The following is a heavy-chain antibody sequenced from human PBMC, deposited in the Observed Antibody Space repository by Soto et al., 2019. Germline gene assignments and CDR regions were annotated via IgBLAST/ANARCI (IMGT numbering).Heavy chain of an antibody. V-gene: IGHV4-34*01. CDR3: ARFVRSCSATTCSTRADV. J-gene: IGHJ6*02. CDR1: GGSFSCYY. D-gene: IGHD2-2*01. Sequence: SETLSLTCAVYGGSFSCYYWSWIRQPPGKGLEWIGEINHSGSTNYNPSLRSRVTMSVDTSKNQFSLKLRSVIVADTAVYHCARFVRSCSATTCSTRADVWGQGITVTVSS. CDR2: INHSGST.